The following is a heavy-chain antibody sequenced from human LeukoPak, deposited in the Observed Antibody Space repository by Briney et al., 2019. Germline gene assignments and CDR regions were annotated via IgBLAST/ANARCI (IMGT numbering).Heavy chain of an antibody. CDR3: ARAFRYSSGWYFDY. V-gene: IGHV4-4*07. Sequence: SETLSLTCTVSGGSISSYYWSWIRQPAGKGLEWIGRIYSSGITNYNPSLRGRVTMSVDTSKNQFSLNLSSVTAADTAVYYCARAFRYSSGWYFDYSGQGALVTVFS. CDR1: GGSISSYY. CDR2: IYSSGIT. J-gene: IGHJ4*02. D-gene: IGHD6-19*01.